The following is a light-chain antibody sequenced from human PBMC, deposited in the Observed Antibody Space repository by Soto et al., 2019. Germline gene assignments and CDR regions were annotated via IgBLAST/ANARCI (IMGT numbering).Light chain of an antibody. CDR3: QQGHNWPLT. J-gene: IGKJ2*01. V-gene: IGKV3-15*01. Sequence: EIVMTQSPATLSLSPGERAALSCRASQSINSDLAWYQQKPGQPPRLLIYGASTRATGVPARFTGSESGSEFTLNISGLQSEDFAVYYCQQGHNWPLTFGQGTRLEI. CDR2: GAS. CDR1: QSINSD.